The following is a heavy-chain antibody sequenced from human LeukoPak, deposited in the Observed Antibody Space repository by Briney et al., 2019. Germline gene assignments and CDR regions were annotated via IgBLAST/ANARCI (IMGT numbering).Heavy chain of an antibody. J-gene: IGHJ3*02. Sequence: GGSLRLSCAASGLTFSSYSMNWVRQAPGKGLEWVSSISSSSSYIYYADSVKGRFTISRDNAKNSLYLQMNSLRAEDTAVYYCARDAGQLLQRGAFDIWGQGTMVTVSS. D-gene: IGHD2-2*01. CDR1: GLTFSSYS. V-gene: IGHV3-21*01. CDR3: ARDAGQLLQRGAFDI. CDR2: ISSSSSYI.